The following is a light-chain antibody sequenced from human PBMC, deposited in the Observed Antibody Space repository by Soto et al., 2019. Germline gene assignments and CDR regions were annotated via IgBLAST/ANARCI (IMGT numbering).Light chain of an antibody. Sequence: DIQMTQSPSSLSASVGDRVSITCRASQGISNWLAWYQQKPERAPKSLIYAASTLQNGVPSRFSGSGSGTDFTLTITNLQPEDFATYYCQQYDNYPITFGQGTRLEIK. CDR1: QGISNW. CDR2: AAS. J-gene: IGKJ5*01. CDR3: QQYDNYPIT. V-gene: IGKV1D-16*01.